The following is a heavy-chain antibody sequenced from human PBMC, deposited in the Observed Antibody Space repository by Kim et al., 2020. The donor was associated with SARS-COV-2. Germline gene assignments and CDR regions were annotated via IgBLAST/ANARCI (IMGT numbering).Heavy chain of an antibody. CDR1: GFTFSSYA. CDR3: VKLRAYRSSSSSFDY. D-gene: IGHD6-13*01. CDR2: ISSNGGST. V-gene: IGHV3-64D*09. Sequence: GGSLRLSCSASGFTFSSYAMHWVRQAPGKGLEYVSAISSNGGSTYYADSVKGRFTISRDNSKNTLYLQMSSLRAEDTAVYYCVKLRAYRSSSSSFDYWGQGTLVTVSS. J-gene: IGHJ4*02.